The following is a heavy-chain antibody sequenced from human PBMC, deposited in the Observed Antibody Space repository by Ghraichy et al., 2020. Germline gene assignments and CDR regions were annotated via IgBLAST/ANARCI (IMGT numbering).Heavy chain of an antibody. CDR2: TYYRSKWLN. CDR3: VRERGSSGRLSH. CDR1: GDSVSSNTVA. D-gene: IGHD3-10*01. Sequence: SQTLSLTCAISGDSVSSNTVAWNWIRQSPSRGLEWLGRTYYRSKWLNDYRSSVKSRITINPDTSKNEFSLQLNSVTPEDMAVYYCVRERGSSGRLSHWGQGTLVTVSS. V-gene: IGHV6-1*01. J-gene: IGHJ4*02.